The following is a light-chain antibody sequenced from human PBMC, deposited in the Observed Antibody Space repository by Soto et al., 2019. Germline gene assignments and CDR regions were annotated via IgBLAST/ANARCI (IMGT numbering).Light chain of an antibody. CDR1: GGSIASNY. CDR2: ENN. CDR3: QSYGTTNQV. V-gene: IGLV6-57*02. Sequence: NFMLTQPHSVSESPGKTVTISCTGSGGSIASNYVQWYQQRPGSAPTTVISENNQRPSGVPDRFSGPIDSSSNSASLTISGLKTEDEADYYCQSYGTTNQVFGGGTKVTVL. J-gene: IGLJ3*02.